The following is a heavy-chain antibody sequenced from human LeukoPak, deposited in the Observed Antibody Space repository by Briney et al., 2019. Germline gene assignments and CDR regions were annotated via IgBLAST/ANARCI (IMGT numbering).Heavy chain of an antibody. V-gene: IGHV3-23*01. CDR3: AKGGWGTVLDY. Sequence: GGSLRLSCAASGFTFSNYAMPWVRQAPGKGLEWVSTISGSGDSTYYSDSVKGRYTISRDNSENTLYLQLNSLRAEDTAVYYCAKGGWGTVLDYWGREPWSPCPQ. J-gene: IGHJ4*02. CDR1: GFTFSNYA. D-gene: IGHD3-16*01. CDR2: ISGSGDST.